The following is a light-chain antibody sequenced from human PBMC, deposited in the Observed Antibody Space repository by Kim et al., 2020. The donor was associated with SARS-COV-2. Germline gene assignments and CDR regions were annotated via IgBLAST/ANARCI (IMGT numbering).Light chain of an antibody. CDR3: NSRDCGGDHVV. Sequence: SSELTQDPAVSVALGQTVRLTCQGDSLRNYYATWYQQRPGQAPVLVLYGKYNRPSGNPDRFSGSASGNTASLTITGAQAEDEADYYCNSRDCGGDHVVFG. V-gene: IGLV3-19*01. CDR2: GKY. J-gene: IGLJ3*02. CDR1: SLRNYY.